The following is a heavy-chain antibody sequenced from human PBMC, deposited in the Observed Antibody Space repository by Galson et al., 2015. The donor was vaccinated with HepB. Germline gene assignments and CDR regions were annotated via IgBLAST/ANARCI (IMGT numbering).Heavy chain of an antibody. Sequence: SLRLSCAASGFTFSSYSMNWVRQAPGKGLEWVSSISSSSSYIYYADSVKGRFTISRDNAKNSLYLKMNSLRAEDTAVYYCARDQGYCSGGSCYPYWYFDLWGRGTLVTVSS. CDR2: ISSSSSYI. CDR1: GFTFSSYS. D-gene: IGHD2-15*01. J-gene: IGHJ2*01. V-gene: IGHV3-21*01. CDR3: ARDQGYCSGGSCYPYWYFDL.